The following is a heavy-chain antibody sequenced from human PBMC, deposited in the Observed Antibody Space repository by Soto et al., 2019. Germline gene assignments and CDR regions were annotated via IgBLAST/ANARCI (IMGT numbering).Heavy chain of an antibody. V-gene: IGHV3-23*01. J-gene: IGHJ6*02. D-gene: IGHD6-13*01. CDR1: GFTFSSYA. CDR3: ATIAAADYYYYGMDV. CDR2: ISGSGGST. Sequence: QSGGSLRLSCAASGFTFSSYAMSWVRQAPGKGLEWVSAISGSGGSTYYADSVKGRFTISRDNSKNTLYLQMNSLRAEDTAVYYCATIAAADYYYYGMDVWGQGTTVTVSS.